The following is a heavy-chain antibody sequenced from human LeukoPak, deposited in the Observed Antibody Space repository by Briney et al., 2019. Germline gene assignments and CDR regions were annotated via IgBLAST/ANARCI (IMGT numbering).Heavy chain of an antibody. D-gene: IGHD1-1*01. V-gene: IGHV3-23*01. Sequence: GGSLRLSCEVSGFTFSAHGMTWVRQAPGKGLDWVAGINGRGDDDYYAASVKGRFTISRDNSRNTLYLHMNGLRAEDTAVYYCAKMEGPERLHYLGSWGQGTLVSVSS. CDR1: GFTFSAHG. CDR2: INGRGDDD. CDR3: AKMEGPERLHYLGS. J-gene: IGHJ4*02.